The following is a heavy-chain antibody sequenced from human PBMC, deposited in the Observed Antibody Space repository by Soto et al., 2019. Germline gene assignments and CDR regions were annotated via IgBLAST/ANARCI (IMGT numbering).Heavy chain of an antibody. CDR1: GFTFSSYS. D-gene: IGHD6-19*01. CDR3: ARVPPTVAGTLWFDY. Sequence: GGSLRLSCAASGFTFSSYSMNWVRQAPGKGLEWVSSISSSSSYIYYADSVKGRFTISRDNAKNSLYLQMNSLRAEDTAVYYCARVPPTVAGTLWFDYWGQGTLVTVSS. J-gene: IGHJ4*02. CDR2: ISSSSSYI. V-gene: IGHV3-21*01.